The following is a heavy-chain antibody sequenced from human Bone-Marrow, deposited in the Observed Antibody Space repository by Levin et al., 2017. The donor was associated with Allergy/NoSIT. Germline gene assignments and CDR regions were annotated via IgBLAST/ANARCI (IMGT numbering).Heavy chain of an antibody. CDR1: GFTFDDHT. V-gene: IGHV3-43*01. CDR2: INWDGERI. J-gene: IGHJ6*03. CDR3: AKGGGTFYYYYYMDV. Sequence: AGGSLRLSCAASGFTFDDHTMHWVRQAPGKGLEWVSLINWDGERIDYADSVRGRFTISRDNSKNSLYLQMNSLKPDDSALYYCAKGGGTFYYYYYMDVWGKGTTVTVSS. D-gene: IGHD2-15*01.